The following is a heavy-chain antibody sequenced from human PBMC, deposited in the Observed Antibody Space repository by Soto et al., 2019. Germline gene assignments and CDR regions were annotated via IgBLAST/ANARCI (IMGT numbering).Heavy chain of an antibody. D-gene: IGHD2-15*01. CDR3: ARSWRDCSGGSCYFYFDY. V-gene: IGHV1-69*01. CDR1: GGTFSSYA. CDR2: IIPIFGTA. Sequence: QVQLVQSGAEVKKPGSSVKVSCKASGGTFSSYAISWVRQAPGQGLEWMGGIIPIFGTANDAQKFQGRVTITADESTSTAYMELSSLRSEDTAVYYCARSWRDCSGGSCYFYFDYWGQGTLVTVSS. J-gene: IGHJ4*02.